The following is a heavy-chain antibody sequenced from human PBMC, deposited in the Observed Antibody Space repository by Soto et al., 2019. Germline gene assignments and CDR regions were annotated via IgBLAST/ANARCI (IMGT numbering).Heavy chain of an antibody. CDR2: IYYSGST. Sequence: SETLSLTCTVSGGSISSSSYYWGWIRQPPGKGLEWIGSIYYSGSTYYNPSLKSRVTISVDTSKNQFSLKLSSVTAADTAVYYCARELLWFGELNGMDVWGQGTTVTVSS. D-gene: IGHD3-10*01. J-gene: IGHJ6*02. V-gene: IGHV4-39*01. CDR3: ARELLWFGELNGMDV. CDR1: GGSISSSSYY.